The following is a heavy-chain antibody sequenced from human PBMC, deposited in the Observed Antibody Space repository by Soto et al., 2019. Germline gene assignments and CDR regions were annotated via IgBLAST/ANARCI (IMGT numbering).Heavy chain of an antibody. J-gene: IGHJ6*03. CDR2: IIPMLGIT. V-gene: IGHV1-69*08. D-gene: IGHD2-2*01. Sequence: HVQLVQSGAEMKKPGSSVKVSCQASGDTFTSHTITWVRQAPGQGLEWVGRIIPMLGITDYAQRLQGRVTITADKSTSIAYMELRNLRSEDTALYYCARDQYCSTSTCVGYMDGWGGGTTVIVSS. CDR3: ARDQYCSTSTCVGYMDG. CDR1: GDTFTSHT.